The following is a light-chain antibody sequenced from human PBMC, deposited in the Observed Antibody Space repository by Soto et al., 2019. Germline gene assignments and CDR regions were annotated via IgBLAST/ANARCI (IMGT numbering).Light chain of an antibody. V-gene: IGKV1-5*01. CDR2: DAS. CDR3: QQYNRYSLS. CDR1: QSISSW. Sequence: DIQMTQSPSTLSASVGDRVTITCRTSQSISSWLAWYQQKPGKAPKLLIYDASSMESGVPSRFSDSGSDTGFTLTVKALEHHDLGNYHCQQYNRYSLSFGGGTTVDIK. J-gene: IGKJ4*01.